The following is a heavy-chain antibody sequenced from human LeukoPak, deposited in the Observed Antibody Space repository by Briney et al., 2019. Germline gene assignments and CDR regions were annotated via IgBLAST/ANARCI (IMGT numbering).Heavy chain of an antibody. V-gene: IGHV5-51*01. CDR1: GYSFTNYW. D-gene: IGHD5-18*01. CDR2: IYPGDSDT. J-gene: IGHJ4*02. Sequence: GESLKISCKGSGYSFTNYWIGWVRQPPGKGLEWMGIIYPGDSDTRDNPSFQGQVTISADRSTSTAYLQLSSLKASDTAMYFCATTPSGYNTNLNYWGQGTLVTVSS. CDR3: ATTPSGYNTNLNY.